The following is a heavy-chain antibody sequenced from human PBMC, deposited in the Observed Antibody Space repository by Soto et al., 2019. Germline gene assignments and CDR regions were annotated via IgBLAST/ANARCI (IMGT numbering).Heavy chain of an antibody. D-gene: IGHD4-17*01. CDR3: ASGLVTTLHY. V-gene: IGHV4-30-2*01. CDR1: GGSISSGGYS. Sequence: QLQLQESGSGLVKPSQTLSLTCAVSGGSISSGGYSWSWIRQPPGKGLEWIGYIYHSGSTYYNPSLKSRVPSSVDRSKTQFSLKLSSVTAADTAVYYCASGLVTTLHYWGQGTLVTVSS. J-gene: IGHJ4*02. CDR2: IYHSGST.